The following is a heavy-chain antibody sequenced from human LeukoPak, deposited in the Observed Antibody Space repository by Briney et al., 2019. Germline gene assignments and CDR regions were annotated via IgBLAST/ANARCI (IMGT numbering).Heavy chain of an antibody. J-gene: IGHJ4*02. D-gene: IGHD4-11*01. Sequence: GGSLRLSCAASGFTFSSYGMHWVRQAPGKGLEWVAVISYDGSNKYYADSVKGRFTISRDNSKNTLYLQMNSLRAEDTAVYYCAKDHPKTVTYSFDYWGQGTLVTVSS. V-gene: IGHV3-30*18. CDR1: GFTFSSYG. CDR2: ISYDGSNK. CDR3: AKDHPKTVTYSFDY.